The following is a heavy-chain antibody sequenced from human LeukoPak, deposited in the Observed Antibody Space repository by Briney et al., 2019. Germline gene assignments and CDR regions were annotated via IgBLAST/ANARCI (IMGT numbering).Heavy chain of an antibody. CDR3: ARPDHIVVVVAALDY. Sequence: GGSLRLSCAASGFTFSSYGMHWVRQAPGKGLEWVAVIWYDGSNKYYSDSVKGRFSISRDNSKNTLYLQMNSLRAEDTAVYYCARPDHIVVVVAALDYWGQGTLVTVSS. D-gene: IGHD2-15*01. V-gene: IGHV3-33*01. CDR2: IWYDGSNK. CDR1: GFTFSSYG. J-gene: IGHJ4*02.